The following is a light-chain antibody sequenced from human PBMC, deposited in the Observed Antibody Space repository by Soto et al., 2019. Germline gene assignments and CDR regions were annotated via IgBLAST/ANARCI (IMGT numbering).Light chain of an antibody. J-gene: IGKJ4*01. Sequence: EIVMTQSPATLSVSPGERATLSCRASQSVSSDLAWYHQKPGQAPRLLIYDASKRATGIPARFSGSASGAEFTLTISSLEPGDFAFYYCQQRSDWPPELTFVGGTKVDIK. CDR2: DAS. CDR3: QQRSDWPPELT. CDR1: QSVSSD. V-gene: IGKV3-11*01.